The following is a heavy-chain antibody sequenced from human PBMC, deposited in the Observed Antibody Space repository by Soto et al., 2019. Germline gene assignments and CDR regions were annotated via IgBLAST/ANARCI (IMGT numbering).Heavy chain of an antibody. V-gene: IGHV2-5*02. CDR2: IYWDDDK. Sequence: QITLNESGPTVVKPAETLTLTCTFSGFSLTTSGVGAGWIRQSPGKAPEWLALIYWDDDKRYSASLKSRLTITKDTSKNQVVLTMASADPADTATYYCAHRILRTVFGLVTTTAIYFDFWGQGTPVVVSS. CDR1: GFSLTTSGVG. CDR3: AHRILRTVFGLVTTTAIYFDF. J-gene: IGHJ4*02. D-gene: IGHD3-3*01.